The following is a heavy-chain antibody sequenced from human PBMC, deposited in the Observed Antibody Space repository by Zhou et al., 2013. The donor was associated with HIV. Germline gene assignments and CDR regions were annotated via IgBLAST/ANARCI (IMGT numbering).Heavy chain of an antibody. J-gene: IGHJ4*02. Sequence: EVQLVQSGAEVRKPGESLKISCKASGYTFTGYSIAWVRQMPGKGLEWMGSIYPGDSDTKYSPSFQGQVTISVDKSISNAYLQWNTLKASDTAIYYCARHYYVGGGFDYWGQGTLVTISS. V-gene: IGHV5-51*01. CDR2: IYPGDSDT. D-gene: IGHD1-26*01. CDR3: ARHYYVGGGFDY. CDR1: GYTFTGYS.